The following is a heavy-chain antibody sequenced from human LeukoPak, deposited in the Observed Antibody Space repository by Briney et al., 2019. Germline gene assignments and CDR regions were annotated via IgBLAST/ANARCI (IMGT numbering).Heavy chain of an antibody. J-gene: IGHJ4*02. CDR2: IYYSGST. D-gene: IGHD4-17*01. CDR3: ARALHGDRIAFDY. CDR1: GGSISSYY. Sequence: KPSETLSLTCTVSGGSISSYYWSWIRQPPGKGLEWIGYIYYSGSTNYNPSLKSRVTISVDTSKNQFSLKLSSVTAADTAVYYCARALHGDRIAFDYWGQGTLVTVSS. V-gene: IGHV4-59*01.